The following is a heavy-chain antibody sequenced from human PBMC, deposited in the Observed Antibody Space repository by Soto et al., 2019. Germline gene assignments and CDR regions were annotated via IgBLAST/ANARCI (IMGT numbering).Heavy chain of an antibody. V-gene: IGHV4-39*01. Sequence: PSETLSLTCTVSGGSISSSSYYWGWIRQPPGKGLEWIGSIYYSGSTYYNPSLKSRVTISVDTSKNQFSLKLSSVTAADTAVYYCARSLSTVVTMDVSDQYTPATVSS. CDR3: ARSLSTVVTMDV. D-gene: IGHD4-17*01. J-gene: IGHJ6*02. CDR2: IYYSGST. CDR1: GGSISSSSYY.